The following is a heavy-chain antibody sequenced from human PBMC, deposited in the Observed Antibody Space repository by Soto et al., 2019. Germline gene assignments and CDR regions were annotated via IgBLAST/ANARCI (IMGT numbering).Heavy chain of an antibody. CDR1: GFSLSNARMG. J-gene: IGHJ6*02. V-gene: IGHV2-26*01. D-gene: IGHD2-2*01. Sequence: QVTLKESGPVLVKPTETLTLTCTVSGFSLSNARMGVSWIRQPPGKALEWLAHIFSNDEKSYSTSLKSRITISKDTSKSQVVLTMTNMDPVDTATYYCARLVVVTAAHYYYYGMDVWGQGPTVTVSS. CDR3: ARLVVVTAAHYYYYGMDV. CDR2: IFSNDEK.